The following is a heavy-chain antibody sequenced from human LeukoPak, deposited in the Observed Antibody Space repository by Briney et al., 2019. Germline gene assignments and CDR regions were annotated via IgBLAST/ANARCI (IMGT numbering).Heavy chain of an antibody. CDR3: ARDASIAAAGLFDP. Sequence: SVKVSCKASGGTFSSYAISWVRQAPGQGLEWMGGIIPIFGTANYAQKFQGRVTITADKSTSTAYMELSSLRSDDTAVYYCARDASIAAAGLFDPWGQGTLVTVSS. D-gene: IGHD6-13*01. V-gene: IGHV1-69*06. CDR2: IIPIFGTA. J-gene: IGHJ5*02. CDR1: GGTFSSYA.